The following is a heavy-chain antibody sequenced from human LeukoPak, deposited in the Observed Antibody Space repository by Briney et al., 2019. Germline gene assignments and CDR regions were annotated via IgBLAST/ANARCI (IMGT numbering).Heavy chain of an antibody. CDR2: INHSGST. J-gene: IGHJ5*02. D-gene: IGHD6-6*01. CDR1: GGFFGGYY. V-gene: IGHV4-34*01. CDR3: ARKGGGQLVNTRRWFDP. Sequence: SETLSLTCAVYGGFFGGYYWSWIRQPPGKGLEWIGEINHSGSTNYIPSLKSRVTISVDTSKNQFSLKLSSVTAADTAVYYCARKGGGQLVNTRRWFDPWGQGTLVTVSS.